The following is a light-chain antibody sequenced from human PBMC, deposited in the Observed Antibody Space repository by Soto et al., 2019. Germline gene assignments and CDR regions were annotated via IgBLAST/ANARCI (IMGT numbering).Light chain of an antibody. J-gene: IGLJ1*01. V-gene: IGLV2-14*03. CDR1: ISDVGGSNY. CDR2: GVT. Sequence: QSVLTQPASVSGSPGQSISISCTGSISDVGGSNYVSWYQQHPGKAPKLLIYGVTGRPSGISDRFSGSKSGTTASLTISGLQADDEADYYCTSPTGSSTIVFGSGTKVTVL. CDR3: TSPTGSSTIV.